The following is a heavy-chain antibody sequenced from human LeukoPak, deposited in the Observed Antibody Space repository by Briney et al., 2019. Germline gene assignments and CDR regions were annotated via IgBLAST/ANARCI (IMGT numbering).Heavy chain of an antibody. J-gene: IGHJ4*02. CDR3: GRETPYYYGSGSYYNPLTY. Sequence: ASVKVSCKASGYTFTSYGISWVRQAPGQGLEWMGWISAYNGNTNYAQKLQGRVTMTTDTSTSTAYMELRSLRSDDTAVYYCGRETPYYYGSGSYYNPLTYWGQGTLVTVSS. CDR1: GYTFTSYG. V-gene: IGHV1-18*04. CDR2: ISAYNGNT. D-gene: IGHD3-10*01.